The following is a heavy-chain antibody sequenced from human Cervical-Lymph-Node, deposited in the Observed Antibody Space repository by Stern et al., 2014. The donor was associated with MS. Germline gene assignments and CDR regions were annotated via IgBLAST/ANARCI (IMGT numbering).Heavy chain of an antibody. V-gene: IGHV3-33*01. CDR2: IWYGGSKI. CDR3: ATDREFHCTNGICYGYYYYGMDV. CDR1: GFTFSSRG. Sequence: VQLVESGGGVVQPGTSLRLSWAASGFTFSSRGMHWVRQAPGKGLEWVAGIWYGGSKIYYADSVKGRSTNSSDNSKNTLYLQMNSLRAEDTAVYYCATDREFHCTNGICYGYYYYGMDVWGQGTTVTVSS. J-gene: IGHJ6*02. D-gene: IGHD2-8*01.